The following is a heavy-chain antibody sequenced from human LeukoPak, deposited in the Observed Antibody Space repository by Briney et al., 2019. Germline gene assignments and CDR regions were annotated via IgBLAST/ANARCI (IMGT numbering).Heavy chain of an antibody. V-gene: IGHV4-34*01. CDR1: GGSFSGYY. J-gene: IGHJ6*03. CDR2: INHSGST. CDR3: ARTKSSVTGGYCTNGVCYRDYYYMDV. D-gene: IGHD2-8*01. Sequence: SETLSLTCAVYGGSFSGYYWSWIRQPPGKGLEWIGEINHSGSTNYNPSLKSRVTISVDTSKNQFSLKLSSVTAADPAVYYCARTKSSVTGGYCTNGVCYRDYYYMDVWGKGTTVTVSS.